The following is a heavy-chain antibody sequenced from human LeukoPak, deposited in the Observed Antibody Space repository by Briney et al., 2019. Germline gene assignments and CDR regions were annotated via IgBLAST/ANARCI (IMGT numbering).Heavy chain of an antibody. J-gene: IGHJ4*02. CDR3: ARGPYYYGSGSSIDY. CDR1: GYTFTGYY. D-gene: IGHD3-10*01. CDR2: INPNSGGT. Sequence: GASVKVSCKASGYTFTGYYMHWVRQAPGQGLEWMGWINPNSGGTNYAQKFQGRVTMTRDTSISTAYMELSRLRSDDTAVYYCARGPYYYGSGSSIDYWGQGTLVTVSS. V-gene: IGHV1-2*02.